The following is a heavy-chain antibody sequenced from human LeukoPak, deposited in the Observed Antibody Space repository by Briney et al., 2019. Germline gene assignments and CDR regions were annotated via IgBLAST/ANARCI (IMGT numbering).Heavy chain of an antibody. J-gene: IGHJ3*02. CDR1: GYTLTELS. V-gene: IGHV1-24*01. CDR3: ATWESWGAMNAFNI. Sequence: ASVKVSCKVSGYTLTELSMHRVRQAPGKGLEWMGGFDPEDGERIYAQKFQGRVTMTEDTSTDTAYMELSSLRSEDTAVYYCATWESWGAMNAFNIWGQGTMVTVSS. CDR2: FDPEDGER. D-gene: IGHD3-16*01.